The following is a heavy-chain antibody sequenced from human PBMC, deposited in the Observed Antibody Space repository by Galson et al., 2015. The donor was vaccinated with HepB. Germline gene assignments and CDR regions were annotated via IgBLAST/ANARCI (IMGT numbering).Heavy chain of an antibody. CDR2: INPNSGGT. D-gene: IGHD6-13*01. V-gene: IGHV1-2*04. CDR1: GYTFTGYY. J-gene: IGHJ4*02. Sequence: SVKVSCKASGYTFTGYYMHWVRQAPGQGLEWMGWINPNSGGTNYAQKFQGWVTMTRDTSISTAYMELSRLRSDDTAVYYCARGQQLGPPLYYFDYWGQGTLVTVSS. CDR3: ARGQQLGPPLYYFDY.